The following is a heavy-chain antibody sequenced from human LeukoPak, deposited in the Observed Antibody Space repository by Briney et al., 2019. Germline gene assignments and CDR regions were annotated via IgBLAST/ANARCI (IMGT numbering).Heavy chain of an antibody. V-gene: IGHV3-23*03. J-gene: IGHJ4*02. Sequence: GGSLRLSCAASGFTFSSYAMTWVRQAPGKGLEWVSLIYSGGTTYYADSVKGRFTISRDNSKNTLYLQMNSLRAEDTAVYYCAKGLGYCSSTSCYVFDYWGQGTLVTVSS. CDR1: GFTFSSYA. D-gene: IGHD2-2*01. CDR2: IYSGGTT. CDR3: AKGLGYCSSTSCYVFDY.